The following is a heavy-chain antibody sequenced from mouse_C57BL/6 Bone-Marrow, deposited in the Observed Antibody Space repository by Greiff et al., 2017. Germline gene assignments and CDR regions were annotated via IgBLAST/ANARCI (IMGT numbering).Heavy chain of an antibody. CDR1: GYTFTEYT. V-gene: IGHV1-62-2*01. J-gene: IGHJ3*01. CDR2: FYPGRGSI. D-gene: IGHD1-1*01. CDR3: ARHEDLDGSSYAWFAY. Sequence: VPRVESGAELVKPGASVKLSCKASGYTFTEYTIHWVKLRSGQGLEWIGWFYPGRGSIKYNEKFKDKATLTADKSSSTVYMELSRLTSEDSAVYFCARHEDLDGSSYAWFAYGGQGTLVTVSA.